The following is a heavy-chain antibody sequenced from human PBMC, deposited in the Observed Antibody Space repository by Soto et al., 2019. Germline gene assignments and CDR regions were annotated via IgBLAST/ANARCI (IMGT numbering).Heavy chain of an antibody. CDR1: GVSISSYY. CDR3: ARHLSNYDYYYYYMDV. CDR2: IYYSGST. J-gene: IGHJ6*03. D-gene: IGHD4-4*01. V-gene: IGHV4-59*08. Sequence: SETLSLTCTVSGVSISSYYWILIRQPQGKGLEWIGYIYYSGSTNYNPSLKSRVTISVDTSKNQFSLKLSSVTAADTAVYYCARHLSNYDYYYYYMDVWGKGTTVTVSS.